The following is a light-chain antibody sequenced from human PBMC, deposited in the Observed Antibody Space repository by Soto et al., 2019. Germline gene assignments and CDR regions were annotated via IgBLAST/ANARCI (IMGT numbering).Light chain of an antibody. CDR2: DAS. Sequence: EIVLTQSPGTLSLSPGERATLSCRASQSVSSSYLAWYQQKPGQAPRLLIYDASSRATGIPDGFSGSGSGTDFTLTISRLEPEDFAVFYCQQYGSSPLTFGGGTKVEIK. CDR1: QSVSSSY. CDR3: QQYGSSPLT. V-gene: IGKV3-20*01. J-gene: IGKJ4*01.